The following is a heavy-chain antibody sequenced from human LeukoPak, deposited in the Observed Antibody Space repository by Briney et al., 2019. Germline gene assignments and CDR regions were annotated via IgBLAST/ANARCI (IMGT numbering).Heavy chain of an antibody. Sequence: ASVKVSCKASGGTFSSYAISWVRQAPGQGLEWMGWINPNSGGTNYAQKFQGRVTMTRDTSISTAYMELSRLRSDDTAVYYCARDLKGSDYWGQGTLVTVSS. V-gene: IGHV1-2*02. CDR1: GGTFSSYA. J-gene: IGHJ4*02. CDR2: INPNSGGT. CDR3: ARDLKGSDY.